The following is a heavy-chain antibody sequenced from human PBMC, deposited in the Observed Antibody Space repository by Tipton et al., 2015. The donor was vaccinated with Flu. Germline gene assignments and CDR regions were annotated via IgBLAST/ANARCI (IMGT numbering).Heavy chain of an antibody. CDR2: VSSSGTTM. Sequence: VQSGGSLRLSCSASGFTFNNYEMNWVRQAPGKGLEWVAFVSSSGTTMYYRDSVKGRFTISRDDAKNSLYLQMNSLRAEDTAVYYCARDHPPSITVLGEITDYFGMDVWGQGTTVTVSS. CDR3: ARDHPPSITVLGEITDYFGMDV. V-gene: IGHV3-48*03. CDR1: GFTFNNYE. D-gene: IGHD3-3*01. J-gene: IGHJ6*02.